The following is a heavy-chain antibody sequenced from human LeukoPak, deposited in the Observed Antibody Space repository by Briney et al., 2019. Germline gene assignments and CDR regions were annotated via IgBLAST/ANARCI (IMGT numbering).Heavy chain of an antibody. V-gene: IGHV4-30-2*01. CDR2: TYHSGST. CDR3: ARLDYYDISGPAK. Sequence: AQTLSLTCAVSGGSITSGGYAWSWIRQPPGKGLEWIGNTYHSGSTYFNPSLKSRVTISVDRSKNQFSLELSSVTAADTAVYYCARLDYYDISGPAKWGQGTLVTVSS. CDR1: GGSITSGGYA. D-gene: IGHD3-22*01. J-gene: IGHJ4*02.